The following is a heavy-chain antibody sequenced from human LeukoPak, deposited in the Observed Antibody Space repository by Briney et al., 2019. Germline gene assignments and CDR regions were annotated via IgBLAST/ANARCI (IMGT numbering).Heavy chain of an antibody. J-gene: IGHJ3*02. D-gene: IGHD4-17*01. CDR3: ARDYGDYEKGFDI. V-gene: IGHV3-66*01. Sequence: GGSLRLSCAASGFTVSSNYMSWVRQAPGKVLEWVSLIYSGGSTYYADSVKGRFTISRDNSKNTLYLQMNSLRAEDTAVYYCARDYGDYEKGFDIWGQGTMVTVSS. CDR2: IYSGGST. CDR1: GFTVSSNY.